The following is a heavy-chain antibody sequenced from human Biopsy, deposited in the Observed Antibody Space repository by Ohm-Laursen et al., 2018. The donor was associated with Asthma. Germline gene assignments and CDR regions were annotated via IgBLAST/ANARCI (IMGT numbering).Heavy chain of an antibody. Sequence: LSLTCAASGFTFSSYGMHWVRQAPGKGLEWVAVISYDGSNKYYADSVKGRFTISRDNSKNTLYLQMNSLRAEDTAVYYCARDAWGLQKPYAYYFDYWGQGTLVTVSS. D-gene: IGHD1-26*01. CDR1: GFTFSSYG. CDR3: ARDAWGLQKPYAYYFDY. CDR2: ISYDGSNK. V-gene: IGHV3-30*03. J-gene: IGHJ4*02.